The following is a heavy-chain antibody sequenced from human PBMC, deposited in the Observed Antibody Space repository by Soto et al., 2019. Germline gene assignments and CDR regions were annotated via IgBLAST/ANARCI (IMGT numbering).Heavy chain of an antibody. Sequence: SQTLSLTCVISGESVSSSSVAWNWVRQSPSRGLEWLGRTYYRSRWYSDFAVSVRGRIVINADTSKNQSSLQLNSVTPEDTAVYFCARSEEDSDYYYYGLDVWGQGTTVTVSS. V-gene: IGHV6-1*01. CDR2: TYYRSRWYS. CDR1: GESVSSSSVA. CDR3: ARSEEDSDYYYYGLDV. D-gene: IGHD2-15*01. J-gene: IGHJ6*02.